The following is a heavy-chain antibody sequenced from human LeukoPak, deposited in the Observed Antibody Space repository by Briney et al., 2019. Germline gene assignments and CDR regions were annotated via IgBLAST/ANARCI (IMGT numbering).Heavy chain of an antibody. CDR3: ARDLNIVGATWSDY. D-gene: IGHD1-26*01. CDR1: GFTFSSYW. J-gene: IGHJ4*02. CDR2: IKQDGSEK. V-gene: IGHV3-7*01. Sequence: GGSLRLSCAASGFTFSSYWMSWVRQATGKGVEWVANIKQDGSEKYYVHSVKGRFTISRDNAKNSLYLQMNSLRAEDTAVYYCARDLNIVGATWSDYWGQRTLVTVSS.